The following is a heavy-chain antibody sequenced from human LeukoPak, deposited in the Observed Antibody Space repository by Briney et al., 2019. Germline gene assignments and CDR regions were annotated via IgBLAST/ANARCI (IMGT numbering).Heavy chain of an antibody. J-gene: IGHJ4*02. Sequence: PGGSLRLSCAASGFTFSSYAMSWVRQSPRKGLEWVSAISDSTDNTYYADSVKGRFTISRDNSRNTLYLQMNSLRAGDTAVYYCAKSFRSTSLDYWGQGTLVTVSS. CDR3: AKSFRSTSLDY. CDR1: GFTFSSYA. V-gene: IGHV3-23*01. D-gene: IGHD2-2*01. CDR2: ISDSTDNT.